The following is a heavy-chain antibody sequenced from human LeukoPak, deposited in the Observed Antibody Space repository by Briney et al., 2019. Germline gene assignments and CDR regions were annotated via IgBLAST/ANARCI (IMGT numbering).Heavy chain of an antibody. CDR1: GFTFRHAW. CDR2: IKSQDDGGTA. V-gene: IGHV3-15*01. J-gene: IGHJ4*02. CDR3: ATLHY. Sequence: KSGGSLRLSCAASGFTFRHAWMNWVRQAPGKGLEWVGRIKSQDDGGTADYAAPVKGRFTISRDDSRNTQYLQMNSLKTEDTAVYFCATLHYWGQGTLVTVSS. D-gene: IGHD4-11*01.